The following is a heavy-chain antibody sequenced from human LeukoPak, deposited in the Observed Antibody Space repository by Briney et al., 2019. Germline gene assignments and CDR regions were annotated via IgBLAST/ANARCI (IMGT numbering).Heavy chain of an antibody. D-gene: IGHD6-6*01. V-gene: IGHV4-59*01. CDR1: GGSISSYY. CDR3: ARGYSSSSYYFEY. CDR2: IYYSGTT. Sequence: TSEALSLTCTVSGGSISSYYWTWIRQPPGKELEWIGYIYYSGTTNYNPSFDKSRVTISLDTSKNQFSLKLSSVTAADTALYYCARGYSSSSYYFEYWGQGILVTVSS. J-gene: IGHJ4*02.